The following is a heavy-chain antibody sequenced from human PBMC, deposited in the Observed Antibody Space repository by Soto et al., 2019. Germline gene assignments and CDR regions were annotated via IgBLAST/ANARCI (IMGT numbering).Heavy chain of an antibody. Sequence: EVQLLESGGDLVQPGGSLRLSCAAAGFMFSSYGMSWVRQAPGTGLQWVATVHPSGGSTHYAESVRGRFTISRDNSRDTVYLQMNSLRAEDTAVYYCAKDPSTGPPDCWGQGALVTVSS. CDR2: VHPSGGST. V-gene: IGHV3-23*01. CDR3: AKDPSTGPPDC. J-gene: IGHJ4*02. D-gene: IGHD3-9*01. CDR1: GFMFSSYG.